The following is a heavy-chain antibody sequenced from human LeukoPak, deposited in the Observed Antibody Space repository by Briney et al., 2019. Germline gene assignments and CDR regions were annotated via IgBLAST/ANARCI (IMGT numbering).Heavy chain of an antibody. CDR3: ESLSYDFWSGAL. J-gene: IGHJ4*02. CDR1: GFTFSSYA. CDR2: ISGSGGST. Sequence: QPGGSLRLSCAASGFTFSSYATSWVRQAPGKGLEWVSAISGSGGSTYYADSVKGRFTISRDNSKNTLYLQMNSLRAEDTAVYYCESLSYDFWSGALWGQGTLVTVSS. V-gene: IGHV3-23*01. D-gene: IGHD3-3*01.